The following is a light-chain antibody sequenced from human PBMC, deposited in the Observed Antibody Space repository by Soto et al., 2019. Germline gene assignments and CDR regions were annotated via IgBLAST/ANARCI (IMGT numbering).Light chain of an antibody. J-gene: IGLJ3*02. CDR1: SSNIGSNY. Sequence: QLVLTQPPSASGTPGQRVTISCSGSSSNIGSNYVYWYQQLPGTAPKLLIYRNNQRPSGVPDRFSGSKSGTSASLAISGLRSEAEADYYCAAWDDSLSDQWVFGGGTKLTVL. V-gene: IGLV1-47*01. CDR2: RNN. CDR3: AAWDDSLSDQWV.